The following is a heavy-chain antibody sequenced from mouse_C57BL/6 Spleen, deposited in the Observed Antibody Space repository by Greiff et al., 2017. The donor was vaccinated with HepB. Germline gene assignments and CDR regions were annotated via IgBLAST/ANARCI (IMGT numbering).Heavy chain of an antibody. Sequence: EVQVVESGGGLVQPGGSMKLSCAASGFTFSDAWMDWVRQSPEKGLEWVAEIRNKANNHATYYAESVKGRFTISRDDSKSSVYLQMNSLRAEDTGIYYCTRPAYYSNYGFDYWGQGTTLTVSS. CDR3: TRPAYYSNYGFDY. J-gene: IGHJ2*01. CDR2: IRNKANNHAT. D-gene: IGHD2-5*01. CDR1: GFTFSDAW. V-gene: IGHV6-6*01.